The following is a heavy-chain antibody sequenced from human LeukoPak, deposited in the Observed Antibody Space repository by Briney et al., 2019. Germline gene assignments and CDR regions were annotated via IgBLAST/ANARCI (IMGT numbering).Heavy chain of an antibody. CDR2: MNPNSGNT. D-gene: IGHD1-26*01. V-gene: IGHV1-8*02. CDR3: ARDDSGRFDY. J-gene: IGHJ4*02. CDR1: GYTFTGYY. Sequence: ASVKVSCKASGYTFTGYYMHWVRQATGQGLEWMGWMNPNSGNTGYAQKFQGRVTMTRNTSISTAYMELSSLRSEDTAVYYCARDDSGRFDYWGQGTLVTVSS.